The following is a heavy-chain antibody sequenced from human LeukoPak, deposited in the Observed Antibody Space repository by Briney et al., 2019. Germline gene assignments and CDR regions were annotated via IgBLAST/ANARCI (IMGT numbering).Heavy chain of an antibody. CDR3: AKSLYYYKSGSYFRPFDY. V-gene: IGHV4-34*01. Sequence: PSETLSLTCAVYGGSFSGYSWSWIRQPPGKGLDWIGEINHSGSTNYNPAPKSRVPISVDASKNQFSLKLSSVTAADTAVYYCAKSLYYYKSGSYFRPFDYWGQGTQVTVSS. D-gene: IGHD3-10*01. CDR2: INHSGST. J-gene: IGHJ4*02. CDR1: GGSFSGYS.